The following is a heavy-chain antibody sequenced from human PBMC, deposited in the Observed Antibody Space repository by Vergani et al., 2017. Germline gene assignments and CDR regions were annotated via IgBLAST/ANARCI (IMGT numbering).Heavy chain of an antibody. J-gene: IGHJ4*02. CDR1: GFTFSSYG. D-gene: IGHD1-26*01. CDR2: ISYDGSNK. V-gene: IGHV3-30*03. CDR3: ARDRFMGGSYALGY. Sequence: QVQLVESGGGVVQPGRSLRLSCAASGFTFSSYGMHWVRQAPGKGLEWVAVISYDGSNKYYADSLKGRFTISRDNSKNTLYLQMNSLRAEDTAVYYFARDRFMGGSYALGYWGQGTLVTVAS.